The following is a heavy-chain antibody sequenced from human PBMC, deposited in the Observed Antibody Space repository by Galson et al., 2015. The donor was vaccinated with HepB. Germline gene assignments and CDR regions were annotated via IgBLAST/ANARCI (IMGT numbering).Heavy chain of an antibody. CDR2: ITPLFGAA. Sequence: SVKVSCKASGGTFSNYDISWVRQAPGQGLEWMGGITPLFGAANYAQKFQGRVTITADESTSTAYMELSSLRSEDTAVYYCAQQPTGYSSSWRGGAWAFYYGMDVWGQGTTVTVSS. V-gene: IGHV1-69*13. D-gene: IGHD6-13*01. CDR3: AQQPTGYSSSWRGGAWAFYYGMDV. J-gene: IGHJ6*02. CDR1: GGTFSNYD.